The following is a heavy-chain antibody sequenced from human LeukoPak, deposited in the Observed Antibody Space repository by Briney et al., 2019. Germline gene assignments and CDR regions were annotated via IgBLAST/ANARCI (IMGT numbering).Heavy chain of an antibody. J-gene: IGHJ5*02. D-gene: IGHD2-2*01. Sequence: GASVKVSCKASGYTFTSYDINWVRQATGQGLEWMGWMNPNSGNTGYAQKLQGRVTMTTDTSTSTAYMELRGLRSDNTAVYYCARGYCSSTSCYLAGDWFDPWGQGILVTVSS. CDR2: MNPNSGNT. CDR3: ARGYCSSTSCYLAGDWFDP. CDR1: GYTFTSYD. V-gene: IGHV1-8*02.